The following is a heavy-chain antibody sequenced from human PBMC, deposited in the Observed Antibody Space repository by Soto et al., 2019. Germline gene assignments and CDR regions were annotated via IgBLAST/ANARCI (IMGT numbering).Heavy chain of an antibody. V-gene: IGHV4-59*01. Sequence: SETLSLTCIVSGGSISSYYWSWIRQPPGKGLEWIGYIYYSGSTNYNPSLKSRVTISVDTSKNQFSLKLSSVTAADTAVYYCARDRKYYYGSGSYFHDAFDIWGQGTMVTVSS. J-gene: IGHJ3*02. CDR1: GGSISSYY. CDR3: ARDRKYYYGSGSYFHDAFDI. D-gene: IGHD3-10*01. CDR2: IYYSGST.